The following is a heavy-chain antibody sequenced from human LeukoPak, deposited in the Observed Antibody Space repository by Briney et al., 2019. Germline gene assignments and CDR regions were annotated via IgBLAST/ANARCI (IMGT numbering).Heavy chain of an antibody. V-gene: IGHV3-15*01. CDR2: IKSKTDGGTT. J-gene: IGHJ4*02. CDR3: TTDSSSWPFDY. D-gene: IGHD6-13*01. CDR1: AFTFSSYW. Sequence: GGSLRLSCEASAFTFSSYWMSWVRQAPGKGLEWVGRIKSKTDGGTTDYAAPVKGRFTISRDDSKNTLYLQMNSLKTEDTAVYYCTTDSSSWPFDYWGQGTLVTVSS.